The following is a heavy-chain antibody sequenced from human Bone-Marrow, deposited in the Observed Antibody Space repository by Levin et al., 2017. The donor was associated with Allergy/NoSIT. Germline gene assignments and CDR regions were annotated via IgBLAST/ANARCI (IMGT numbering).Heavy chain of an antibody. J-gene: IGHJ4*02. Sequence: SSETLSLTCTVSGGSFSGGGYHWSWIRQHPEKGLEWIGYISYRGTTYYNPSLKSRVTMSVDTSKTQFSLNLSSVTAADTAVYFCAREDGYVFDCWGQGTPVTVSS. V-gene: IGHV4-31*03. CDR1: GGSFSGGGYH. D-gene: IGHD5-24*01. CDR3: AREDGYVFDC. CDR2: ISYRGTT.